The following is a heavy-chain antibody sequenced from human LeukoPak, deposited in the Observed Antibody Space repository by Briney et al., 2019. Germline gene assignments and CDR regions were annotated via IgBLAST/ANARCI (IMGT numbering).Heavy chain of an antibody. Sequence: SSETLSLTCAVYGGSFSGYYWSWIRQPPGKGLEWIGEINHSGSTNYNPSLKSRVTISVDTSKNQFSLKLSSVTAADTAVYYCARDHVVVVPHAFDIWGQGTMVTVSS. V-gene: IGHV4-34*01. J-gene: IGHJ3*02. D-gene: IGHD3-22*01. CDR1: GGSFSGYY. CDR3: ARDHVVVVPHAFDI. CDR2: INHSGST.